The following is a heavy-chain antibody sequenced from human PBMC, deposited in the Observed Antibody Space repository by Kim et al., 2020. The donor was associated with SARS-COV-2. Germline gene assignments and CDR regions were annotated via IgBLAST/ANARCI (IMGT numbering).Heavy chain of an antibody. CDR2: IFDSGKT. V-gene: IGHV4-39*01. Sequence: SETLSLTCAVPGGFISNKNYYWDWNPQAPGKELEWIVRIFDSGKTSYNLSIRSRFTISVDTSKNQFTMQLSSVTAADTAVYYCSDFNLQLGRLSFDDW. D-gene: IGHD1-1*01. J-gene: IGHJ4*01. CDR3: SDFNLQLGRLSFDD. CDR1: GGFISNKNYY.